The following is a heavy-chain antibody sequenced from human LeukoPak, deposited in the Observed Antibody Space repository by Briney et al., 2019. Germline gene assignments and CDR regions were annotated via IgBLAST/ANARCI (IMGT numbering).Heavy chain of an antibody. CDR2: INPSGGST. Sequence: ASVKVSCKASGYTYTSYYMHWVRQAPGQGLEWMGIINPSGGSTSYAQKFQGRVTMTRDMSTSTDYMELSSLRSEDTAVYYCARDNSVEDTAWWFDPWGQGTLVTVSS. CDR1: GYTYTSYY. J-gene: IGHJ5*02. D-gene: IGHD4-23*01. CDR3: ARDNSVEDTAWWFDP. V-gene: IGHV1-46*01.